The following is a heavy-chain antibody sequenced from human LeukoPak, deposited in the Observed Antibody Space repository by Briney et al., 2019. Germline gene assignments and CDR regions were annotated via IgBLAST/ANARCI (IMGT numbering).Heavy chain of an antibody. Sequence: GGSLRLSCAASGFTFSSYSMNWVRQAPGKGLEWVSYISSSSSTIYYADSVKGRFTISRDNAKNSLYLQMNSLRAEDTAVYYCARARSYYGSGSQGDYWGQGTLVTVSS. J-gene: IGHJ4*02. CDR3: ARARSYYGSGSQGDY. D-gene: IGHD3-10*01. CDR1: GFTFSSYS. CDR2: ISSSSSTI. V-gene: IGHV3-48*01.